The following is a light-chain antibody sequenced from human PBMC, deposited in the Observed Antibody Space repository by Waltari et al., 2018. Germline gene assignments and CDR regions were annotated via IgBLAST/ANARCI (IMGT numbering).Light chain of an antibody. Sequence: QSALTQPASESGSPGQPITISCTGTSSDVGGYYLVSWYPRPPGKAPKLMIYEATQRPSGVSDRFSGSKSGNTSSLTISGLQAEDEADYYCCSYVGDVTWVFGGGTKLTVL. CDR3: CSYVGDVTWV. CDR1: SSDVGGYYL. V-gene: IGLV2-23*01. J-gene: IGLJ3*02. CDR2: EAT.